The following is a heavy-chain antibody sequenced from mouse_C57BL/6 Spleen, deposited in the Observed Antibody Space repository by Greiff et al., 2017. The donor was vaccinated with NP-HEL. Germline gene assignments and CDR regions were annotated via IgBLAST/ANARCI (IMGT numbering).Heavy chain of an antibody. Sequence: EVKVVESGPGMVKPSQSLSLTCTVTGYSITSGYDWHWIRHFPGNKLEWMGYISYSGSTNYNPSLKSRISITHDTSKNHFFLKLNSVTTEDTATYYCARGYYSNYGAMDYWGQGTSVTVSS. J-gene: IGHJ4*01. CDR1: GYSITSGYD. V-gene: IGHV3-1*01. D-gene: IGHD2-5*01. CDR2: ISYSGST. CDR3: ARGYYSNYGAMDY.